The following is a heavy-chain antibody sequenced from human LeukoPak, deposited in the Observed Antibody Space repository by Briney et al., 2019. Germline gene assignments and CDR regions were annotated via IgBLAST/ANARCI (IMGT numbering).Heavy chain of an antibody. CDR3: TTGKWIQLWLADY. V-gene: IGHV3-15*01. J-gene: IGHJ4*02. CDR2: IKGKTDGGTT. D-gene: IGHD5-18*01. CDR1: GFTFSTYT. Sequence: GGSLRLSCIASGFTFSTYTMSWVRQAPGKGLEWVGHIKGKTDGGTTDYAAPVQGRFTISRDDSKNTLFLQMNSLKTEDTAVYYCTTGKWIQLWLADYWGQGTLVTVSS.